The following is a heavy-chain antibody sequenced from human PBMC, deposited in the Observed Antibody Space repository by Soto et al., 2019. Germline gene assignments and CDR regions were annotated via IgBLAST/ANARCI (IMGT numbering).Heavy chain of an antibody. D-gene: IGHD3-22*01. CDR2: IRSKAYGGTT. CDR3: TRTAYYYDSSGYSVGYPEYYFRY. Sequence: SLRLSCTASGFTFGAYAMSWVRQAPGKGLEWVGFIRSKAYGGTTEYAASVKGRFTISRDDSKSIAYLQMNSLKTEDTAVYYCTRTAYYYDSSGYSVGYPEYYFRYWRQRPLVTVSS. CDR1: GFTFGAYA. V-gene: IGHV3-49*04. J-gene: IGHJ4*02.